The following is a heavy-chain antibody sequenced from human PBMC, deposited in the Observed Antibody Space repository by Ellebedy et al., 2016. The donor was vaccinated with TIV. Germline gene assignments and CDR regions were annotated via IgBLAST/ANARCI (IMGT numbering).Heavy chain of an antibody. CDR1: GGSFSGYY. D-gene: IGHD3-10*01. V-gene: IGHV4-34*09. CDR3: ARGAHGHVLLWFGEFADWFDP. J-gene: IGHJ5*02. Sequence: SETLSLXCAVYGGSFSGYYWSWIRQPPGKGLEWIGYIYYSGSTYYNPSLKSRVTISVDTSKNQFSLKLSSVTAADTAVYYCARGAHGHVLLWFGEFADWFDPWGQGTLVTVSS. CDR2: IYYSGST.